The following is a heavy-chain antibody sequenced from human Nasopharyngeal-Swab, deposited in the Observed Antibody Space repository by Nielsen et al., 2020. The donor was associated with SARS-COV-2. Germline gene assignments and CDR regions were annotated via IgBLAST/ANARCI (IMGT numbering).Heavy chain of an antibody. CDR1: GFDFNNYG. V-gene: IGHV3-33*05. D-gene: IGHD3-9*01. CDR2: ISYEGSKK. J-gene: IGHJ1*01. CDR3: VREDYHTHYVYFQH. Sequence: GESLKISCAASGFDFNNYGMHWVRQAPGKGLEWVAVISYEGSKKFFTDSVKGRFTISRDNSKNTVYLQMNSLRAVDTATYYCVREDYHTHYVYFQHRGQGTLVTVSS.